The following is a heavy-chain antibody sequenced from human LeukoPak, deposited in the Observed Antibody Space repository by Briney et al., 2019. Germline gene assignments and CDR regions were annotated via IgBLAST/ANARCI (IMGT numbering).Heavy chain of an antibody. J-gene: IGHJ3*02. V-gene: IGHV4-30-4*08. Sequence: PSETLSLTCTVSGGSISSGGYYWSWIRQHPGKGLEWIGYIYYSGSTYYNPSLKSRVTISVDTPKNQFSLKLSSVTAAETAGDYCARVYSGYDLAFDIWGQGTMVTVSS. CDR1: GGSISSGGYY. CDR3: ARVYSGYDLAFDI. D-gene: IGHD5-12*01. CDR2: IYYSGST.